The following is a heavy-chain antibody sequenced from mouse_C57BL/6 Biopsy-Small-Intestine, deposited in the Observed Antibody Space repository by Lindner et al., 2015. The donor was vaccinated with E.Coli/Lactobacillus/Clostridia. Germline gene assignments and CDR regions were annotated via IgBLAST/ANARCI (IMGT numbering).Heavy chain of an antibody. CDR2: ILPGSGST. CDR1: GYTFTGYW. CDR3: ARRRGPYYYGFDY. D-gene: IGHD1-1*01. Sequence: VQLQESGPELMKPGASVKLSCKATGYTFTGYWIEWVKQRPGHGLEWIGEILPGSGSTNYNDKFKGKATFTADTSSNTAYMQLSSLTTEDSAIYYCARRRGPYYYGFDYWGQGTTLTVSS. J-gene: IGHJ2*01. V-gene: IGHV1-9*01.